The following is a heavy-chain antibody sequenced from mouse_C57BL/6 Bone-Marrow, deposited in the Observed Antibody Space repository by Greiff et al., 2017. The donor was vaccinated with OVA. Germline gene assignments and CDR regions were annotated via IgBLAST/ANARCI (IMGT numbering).Heavy chain of an antibody. CDR2: IYPRSGNT. V-gene: IGHV1-81*01. D-gene: IGHD2-3*01. CDR3: ARSWEWLLLFAY. CDR1: GYTFTSYG. Sequence: QVQLQQSGAELARPGASVKLSCKASGYTFTSYGISWVKQRTGQGLEWIGEIYPRSGNTYYNEKFKGKATLTADKSSSTAYMELRSLTSEDSAVYVCARSWEWLLLFAYWGQGTLVTVSA. J-gene: IGHJ3*01.